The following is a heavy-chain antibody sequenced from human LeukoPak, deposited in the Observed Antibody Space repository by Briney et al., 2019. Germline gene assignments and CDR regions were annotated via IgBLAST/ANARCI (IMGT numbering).Heavy chain of an antibody. J-gene: IGHJ6*03. V-gene: IGHV4-61*02. CDR2: IYTSGST. Sequence: SQTLSLTCTVSGGSISSGSYYWSWIRQPAGKGLEWIGRIYTSGSTNYNPSLKSRVTISVDTSKNQFSLKLSSVTAADTAVYYCARDGVVVPAAGYYYYYMDVWGKGNTVTVSS. D-gene: IGHD2-2*01. CDR1: GGSISSGSYY. CDR3: ARDGVVVPAAGYYYYYMDV.